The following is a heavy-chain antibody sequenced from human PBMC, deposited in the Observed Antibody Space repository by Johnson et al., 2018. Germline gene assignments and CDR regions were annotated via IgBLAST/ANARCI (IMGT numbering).Heavy chain of an antibody. D-gene: IGHD5-18*01. CDR3: TTDEKVAHGYSYGYPY. CDR1: GFTFSRYW. J-gene: IGHJ4*02. CDR2: IKQDGSEK. V-gene: IGHV3-7*03. Sequence: VQSGGSLRLSCAASGFTFSRYWMSWVRQAPGKGLEWVATIKQDGSEKYFVDSVKGRFTISRDNAKKSLYLQMNSLKIEDTAVYFCTTDEKVAHGYSYGYPYWGQGTLVTVSS.